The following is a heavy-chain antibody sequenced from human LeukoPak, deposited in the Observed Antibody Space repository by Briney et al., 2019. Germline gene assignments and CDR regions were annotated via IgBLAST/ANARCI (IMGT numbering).Heavy chain of an antibody. CDR2: ISGSGGTT. Sequence: PGGSLRLSCAASGFTFSSYAMSWVRQAPGKGLEWVSAISGSGGTTNYADSVKGRFTISRDNAKNSLYLQVNSLRAEDTAVYYCARGHIPRSYSSGWSGGAFDIWGQGTMVTVSS. D-gene: IGHD6-19*01. CDR3: ARGHIPRSYSSGWSGGAFDI. J-gene: IGHJ3*02. V-gene: IGHV3-23*01. CDR1: GFTFSSYA.